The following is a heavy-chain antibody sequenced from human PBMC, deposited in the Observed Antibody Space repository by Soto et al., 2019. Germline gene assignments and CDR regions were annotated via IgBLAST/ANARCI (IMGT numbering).Heavy chain of an antibody. CDR2: IKEEGSER. CDR3: ASARHIGP. D-gene: IGHD2-21*01. Sequence: GGSLRLSCAASGFTFSNYWMSWVRQAPGKGLEWVANIKEEGSERNYVDSVKGPFTTSRDNAENSLCLQMNSLRAEDKAVYYCASARHIGPWGQGTLVTVSS. V-gene: IGHV3-7*01. J-gene: IGHJ5*02. CDR1: GFTFSNYW.